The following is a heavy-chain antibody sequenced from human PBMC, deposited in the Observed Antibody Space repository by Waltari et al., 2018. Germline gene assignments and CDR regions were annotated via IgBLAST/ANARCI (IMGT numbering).Heavy chain of an antibody. CDR1: GGSIRNGHYY. V-gene: IGHV4-30-4*08. Sequence: QVQLQESGPGLVKPSQTLSLSCSVSGGSIRNGHYYWTWLRQPPGKGLEWTGYIYYTGTTYYNPSLKNRVFISVDTSKNQFSLNLTSVTAADTAVYYCAKGAGDQPPKFDPWGQGTLVTVSS. CDR3: AKGAGDQPPKFDP. CDR2: IYYTGTT. J-gene: IGHJ5*02. D-gene: IGHD7-27*01.